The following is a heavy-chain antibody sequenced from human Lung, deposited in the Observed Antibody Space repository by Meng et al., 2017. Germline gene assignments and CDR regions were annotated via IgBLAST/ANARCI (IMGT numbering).Heavy chain of an antibody. D-gene: IGHD1-1*01. CDR3: TNDRLNH. CDR1: GFPFTDLW. J-gene: IGHJ1*01. CDR2: INRDETKP. V-gene: IGHV3-74*02. Sequence: LLEPGGGFVPPGGALRLSFAASGFPFTDLWKHWGRQVPCKGLVSVSRINRDETKPTYADSVKGRFTISRDNAKNTLYLQMNTLRAEDTAFYYCTNDRLNHWGQGALVTVSS.